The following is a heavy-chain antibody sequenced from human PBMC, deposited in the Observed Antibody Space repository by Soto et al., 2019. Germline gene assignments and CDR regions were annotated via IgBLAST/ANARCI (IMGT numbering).Heavy chain of an antibody. D-gene: IGHD1-1*01. V-gene: IGHV3-33*01. CDR2: IWNDGRNK. CDR3: ASEVGYYWNDNRYDAFDM. Sequence: QVQLVESGGGVVQPGTSLRLSCAASGFTFSSHVMHWVRQAPGKGLQWVAVIWNDGRNKQYADSVKGRFTISRDNSKNTLYLQMNSLRYEDTAVYDCASEVGYYWNDNRYDAFDMWVQGTMGTVSS. J-gene: IGHJ3*02. CDR1: GFTFSSHV.